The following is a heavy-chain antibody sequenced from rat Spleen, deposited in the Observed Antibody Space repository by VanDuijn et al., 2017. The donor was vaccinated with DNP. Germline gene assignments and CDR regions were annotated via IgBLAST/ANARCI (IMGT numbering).Heavy chain of an antibody. J-gene: IGHJ2*01. D-gene: IGHD4-3*01. CDR1: GFIFSDYA. Sequence: EVQLVESGGGLVQPGNSLKLSCAGSGFIFSDYAMAWVRRSPKKGLEWVASVIYDGRTTYYRDSVKGRFTISRDNAKNTLYLQMSSLRSEDMATYYCARWNSGHFDYWGQGVMVPVSS. CDR3: ARWNSGHFDY. V-gene: IGHV5-17*01. CDR2: VIYDGRTT.